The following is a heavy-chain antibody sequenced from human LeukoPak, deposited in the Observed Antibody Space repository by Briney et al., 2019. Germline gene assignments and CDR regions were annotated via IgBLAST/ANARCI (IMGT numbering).Heavy chain of an antibody. D-gene: IGHD4-17*01. V-gene: IGHV4-4*09. CDR3: ASGRNGYGDHGSDF. CDR1: GGSVSLYF. J-gene: IGHJ4*02. Sequence: PSETQSLTYTVSGGSVSLYFWRGVRQPPGKGLQWIGHIYADGRTRYNPSLEGRVPISVNTSKNQFSPKLSSVTPADTAVYYCASGRNGYGDHGSDFWGQGTLVTVSS. CDR2: IYADGRT.